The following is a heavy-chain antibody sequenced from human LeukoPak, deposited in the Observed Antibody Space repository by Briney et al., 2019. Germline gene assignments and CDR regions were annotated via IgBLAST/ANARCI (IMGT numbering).Heavy chain of an antibody. Sequence: SETLSLTCAFYGGSFSGYYWSWIRQPPGKGLEWIGEINHSGSTNYNPSLKSRVTISVDTSKNQFSLKLSSVTAADTAVYYCARGRDDYVWGSYRYTGPVYFDYWGQGTLVTVSS. CDR3: ARGRDDYVWGSYRYTGPVYFDY. J-gene: IGHJ4*02. CDR2: INHSGST. V-gene: IGHV4-34*01. D-gene: IGHD3-16*02. CDR1: GGSFSGYY.